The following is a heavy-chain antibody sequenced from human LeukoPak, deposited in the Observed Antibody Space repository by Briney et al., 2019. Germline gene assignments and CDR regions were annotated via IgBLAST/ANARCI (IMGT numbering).Heavy chain of an antibody. J-gene: IGHJ4*02. Sequence: GGSLRPSCAASGMTFSNHWMHSVRQAPGKGLVWVSLIKTDGRTTIYADSVKGRFTISRDDGKSTLYLQMNSLRAEDTAIYYCTTGPSFGYEWWGQGTVVTVSS. D-gene: IGHD3-22*01. CDR2: IKTDGRTT. CDR3: TTGPSFGYEW. CDR1: GMTFSNHW. V-gene: IGHV3-74*01.